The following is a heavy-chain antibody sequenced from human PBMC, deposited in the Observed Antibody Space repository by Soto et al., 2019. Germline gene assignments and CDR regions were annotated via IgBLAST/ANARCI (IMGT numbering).Heavy chain of an antibody. CDR2: ISSNGGST. CDR3: VKDLLTVVVPAARDYYYYGMDV. J-gene: IGHJ6*02. V-gene: IGHV3-64D*06. D-gene: IGHD2-2*01. CDR1: GFTFSSYA. Sequence: GGSLRLSCSASGFTFSSYAMHWVRQAPGKGLEYVSAISSNGGSTYYADSVKGGFTISRDNSKNTLYLQMSSLRAEDTAVYYCVKDLLTVVVPAARDYYYYGMDVWGQGTTVTVSS.